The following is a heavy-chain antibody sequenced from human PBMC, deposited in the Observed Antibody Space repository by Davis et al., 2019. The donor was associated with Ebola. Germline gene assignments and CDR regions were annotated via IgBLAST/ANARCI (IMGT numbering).Heavy chain of an antibody. Sequence: GGSLRLSCAASGFTFSSYAMTWVRQAPGKGLEWVSGISGGGGTKYYADSVKGRFTISRDNSKNTLYLQMNSLRAEDTAVYYCARAGWDIVVVPAAHHTFDFWGQGTLVTVSS. CDR1: GFTFSSYA. D-gene: IGHD2-2*01. CDR3: ARAGWDIVVVPAAHHTFDF. V-gene: IGHV3-23*01. J-gene: IGHJ4*02. CDR2: ISGGGGTK.